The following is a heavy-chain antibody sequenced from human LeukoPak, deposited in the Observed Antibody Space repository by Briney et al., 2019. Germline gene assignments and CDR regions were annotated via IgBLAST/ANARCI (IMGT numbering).Heavy chain of an antibody. CDR2: IYTSGST. CDR3: ARGGRYYDILTGYYYYYYYMDV. Sequence: RPSETLSLTCTVSGGSISSYYWSWIRQPAGKGLEWIGRIYTSGSTNYNPSLKSRVTMSVDTSKNQFSLKLSSVTAADTAVYYCARGGRYYDILTGYYYYYYYMDVWGKGTTVTVSS. D-gene: IGHD3-9*01. CDR1: GGSISSYY. J-gene: IGHJ6*03. V-gene: IGHV4-4*07.